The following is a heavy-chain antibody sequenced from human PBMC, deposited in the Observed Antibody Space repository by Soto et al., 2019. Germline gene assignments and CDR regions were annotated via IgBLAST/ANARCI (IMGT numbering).Heavy chain of an antibody. CDR3: AKGSIEYSASVDN. CDR1: GFSFNSCA. Sequence: EVHLLESGGGLVQPGGSLRLSCAASGFSFNSCAMVWVRQAPGKGLEWVSVISARGGSSYFADSVKGRFTISRDNSKNVLSLEMNSLRAEDTALYFCAKGSIEYSASVDNWGQGTLVLVSS. J-gene: IGHJ4*02. V-gene: IGHV3-23*01. CDR2: ISARGGSS. D-gene: IGHD5-12*01.